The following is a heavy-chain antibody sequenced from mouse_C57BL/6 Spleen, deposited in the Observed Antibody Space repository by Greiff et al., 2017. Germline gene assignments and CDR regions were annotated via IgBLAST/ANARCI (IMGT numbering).Heavy chain of an antibody. CDR2: ISSGSSPI. J-gene: IGHJ4*01. CDR3: ARRYYGSRGDAMDY. V-gene: IGHV5-17*01. Sequence: EVKLVESGGGLVKPGGSLKLSCAASGFTFSDYGMPWVRQAPEKGLGWVAYISSGSSPIYYADTVKGRFTISRDNANNTLFLQMTSLLSEDTAIYYCARRYYGSRGDAMDYWGQGTSVTVAS. CDR1: GFTFSDYG. D-gene: IGHD1-1*01.